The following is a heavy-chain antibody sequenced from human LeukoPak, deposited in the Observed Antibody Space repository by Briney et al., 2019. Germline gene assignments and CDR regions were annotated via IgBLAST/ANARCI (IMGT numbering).Heavy chain of an antibody. CDR2: ISGSGGDT. J-gene: IGHJ4*02. CDR1: GFTFSSNY. D-gene: IGHD1-26*01. V-gene: IGHV3-23*01. Sequence: GGSLRLSCAASGFTFSSNYMSWVRQAPGKGPEWVSAISGSGGDTYYADSVKGRFTISRDNSKNTLYLQMNSLRAEDTAVYYCAKKGATTGDFDYWGQGTLVTVSS. CDR3: AKKGATTGDFDY.